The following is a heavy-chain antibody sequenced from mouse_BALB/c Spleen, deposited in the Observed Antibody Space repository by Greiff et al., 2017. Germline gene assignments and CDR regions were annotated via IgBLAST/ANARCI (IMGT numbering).Heavy chain of an antibody. Sequence: EVQLQESGTVLARPGASVKMSCKASGYSFTSYWMHWVKQRPGQGLEWIGAIYPGNSDTSYNQKFKGKAKLTAVISASTAYMELSSLTNEDSAVYYCTREDYGYSFDYWGQGTTLTVSS. J-gene: IGHJ2*01. D-gene: IGHD1-2*01. CDR1: GYSFTSYW. V-gene: IGHV1-5*01. CDR2: IYPGNSDT. CDR3: TREDYGYSFDY.